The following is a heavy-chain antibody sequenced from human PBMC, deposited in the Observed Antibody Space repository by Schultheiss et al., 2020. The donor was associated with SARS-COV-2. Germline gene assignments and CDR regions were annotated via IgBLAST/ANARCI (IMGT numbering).Heavy chain of an antibody. CDR1: GASVSSGTYH. CDR3: AGGIAVDDY. CDR2: IYYSGST. Sequence: SQTLSLTCTVSGASVSSGTYHWSWIRQHPGKGLEWIGYIYYSGSTNYNPSLKSRVTMSVDTSKNQFSLKLSSVTAADTAVYYCAGGIAVDDYWGQGTLVTVSS. V-gene: IGHV4-61*01. D-gene: IGHD6-19*01. J-gene: IGHJ4*02.